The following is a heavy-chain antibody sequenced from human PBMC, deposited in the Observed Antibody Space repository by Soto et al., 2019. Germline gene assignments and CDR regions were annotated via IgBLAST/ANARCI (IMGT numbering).Heavy chain of an antibody. J-gene: IGHJ4*02. CDR3: ATASGESYPGSRLFDF. CDR2: ITNSGGDT. D-gene: IGHD3-10*01. V-gene: IGHV3-23*01. Sequence: PGGSLRLSCAASGFTFSNYAMTWVRQAPGEGLEWVSVITNSGGDTLHADSVKGRFTISRDNSKNTLYLQMYSLRAEDTAIYYWATASGESYPGSRLFDFWGQGTRVSVCS. CDR1: GFTFSNYA.